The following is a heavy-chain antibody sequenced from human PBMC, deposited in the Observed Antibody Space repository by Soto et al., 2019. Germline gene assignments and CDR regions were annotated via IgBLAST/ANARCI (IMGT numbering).Heavy chain of an antibody. CDR1: GFTVYDNQ. Sequence: EVQLVESGGGLIQPGGSLRLSCAASGFTVYDNQMSWVRQAPGKGLEWVSIMYGSGRTYYADSVKGRFTISRDNSKNTLYLQMNSLRAGDTAVYYCARDRNYFDYWGQGTPVTVSS. J-gene: IGHJ4*02. CDR2: MYGSGRT. V-gene: IGHV3-53*01. CDR3: ARDRNYFDY.